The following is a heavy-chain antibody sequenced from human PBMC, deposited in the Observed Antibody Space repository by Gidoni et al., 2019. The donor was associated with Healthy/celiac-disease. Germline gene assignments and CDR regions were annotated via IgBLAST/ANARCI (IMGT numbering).Heavy chain of an antibody. CDR2: IKSKTDGGTT. Sequence: EVQLVESGGGLVKPGGYLRLSCAASGFTFSNAWMSWVRQAPGKWLDWVGRIKSKTDGGTTDDAAPVKVRFTISRDDSKNTLYLQRNSLKTEDTAVYYCTTSMVQGVIIRYYYGMDVWGQGTTVTVSS. CDR1: GFTFSNAW. J-gene: IGHJ6*02. V-gene: IGHV3-15*01. CDR3: TTSMVQGVIIRYYYGMDV. D-gene: IGHD3-10*01.